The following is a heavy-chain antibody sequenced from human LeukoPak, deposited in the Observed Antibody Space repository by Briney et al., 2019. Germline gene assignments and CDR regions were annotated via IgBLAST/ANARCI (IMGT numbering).Heavy chain of an antibody. CDR2: IYYSGST. CDR1: GDSISSGDYY. J-gene: IGHJ3*02. V-gene: IGHV4-30-4*08. CDR3: ARDLLYCYDSSGDAFDI. Sequence: SETLPLTCTVSGDSISSGDYYWSWIRQPPGKGPEWIGYIYYSGSTYYNPSLKSRVTISVDTSKNQFSLKLSSVTAADTAVYYCARDLLYCYDSSGDAFDIWGQGTMVTVSS. D-gene: IGHD3-22*01.